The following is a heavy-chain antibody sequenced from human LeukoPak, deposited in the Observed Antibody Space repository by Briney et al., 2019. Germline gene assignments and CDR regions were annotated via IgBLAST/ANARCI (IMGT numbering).Heavy chain of an antibody. D-gene: IGHD6-19*01. CDR1: GYTFTSYY. CDR3: AREGSVPAAFDT. V-gene: IGHV1-46*01. J-gene: IGHJ3*02. Sequence: ASVKVSCKASGYTFTSYYMHWVRQAPGQGLEWMGIINPSGGSTSYAQKFQGRVTMTRDTSTSTVYMELSRLRSDDTAAYYCAREGSVPAAFDTWGQGTMVTVSS. CDR2: INPSGGST.